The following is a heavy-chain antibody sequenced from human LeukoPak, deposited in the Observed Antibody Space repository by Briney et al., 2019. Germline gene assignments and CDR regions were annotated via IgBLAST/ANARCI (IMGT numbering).Heavy chain of an antibody. V-gene: IGHV1-24*01. D-gene: IGHD6-6*01. Sequence: ASVKVSCKVSGYTLTELSMHWVRQAPGKGLEWMGGFDPEDGETIYAQKFQGRVTMTEDTSTDTAYMELSSLRSEETAVYYCATPGGYSSSRVWFDPWGQGTLVTVSS. CDR1: GYTLTELS. CDR2: FDPEDGET. CDR3: ATPGGYSSSRVWFDP. J-gene: IGHJ5*02.